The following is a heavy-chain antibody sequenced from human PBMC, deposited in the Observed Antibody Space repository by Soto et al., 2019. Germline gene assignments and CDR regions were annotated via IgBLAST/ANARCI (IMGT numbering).Heavy chain of an antibody. D-gene: IGHD3-10*01. J-gene: IGHJ3*02. CDR2: IYYSGST. CDR1: GGSISSYY. V-gene: IGHV4-59*01. Sequence: SETLSLTCTVSGGSISSYYWSWIRQPPGKGLEWIGYIYYSGSTNYNPSLKSRVTISVDTSKNQFSLKLSSVTAADTAVYYCARETYYYGSGSRAGAFDIWGQGTMVTVSS. CDR3: ARETYYYGSGSRAGAFDI.